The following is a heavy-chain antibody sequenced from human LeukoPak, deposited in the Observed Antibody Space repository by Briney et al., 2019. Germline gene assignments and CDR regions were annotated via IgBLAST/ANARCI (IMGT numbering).Heavy chain of an antibody. J-gene: IGHJ3*02. CDR1: VGSISRYY. V-gene: IGHV4-59*08. CDR3: ARREHDYGGVEGAFDI. D-gene: IGHD4-23*01. CDR2: IYYRGST. Sequence: SSETLSLTCTVSVGSISRYYGTWMRQPPGKGLEYIGYIYYRGSTNYNPSLKSRVTISVDTSQNQFSLKLSSVTAADTAVYYCARREHDYGGVEGAFDIWGQGTMVTVSS.